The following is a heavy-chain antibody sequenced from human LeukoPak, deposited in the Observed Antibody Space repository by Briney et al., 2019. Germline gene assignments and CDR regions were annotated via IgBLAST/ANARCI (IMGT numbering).Heavy chain of an antibody. Sequence: SETLSLTCAVYGGSLSGYYWSWIRQPPGKGLEWIGEINHSGSTNYNPSLKSRVTISVDTSKNQFSLKLSSVTAADTAVYYCASTDGYSYPYYGMDVWGQGTTVTVSS. D-gene: IGHD5-18*01. V-gene: IGHV4-34*01. J-gene: IGHJ6*02. CDR2: INHSGST. CDR3: ASTDGYSYPYYGMDV. CDR1: GGSLSGYY.